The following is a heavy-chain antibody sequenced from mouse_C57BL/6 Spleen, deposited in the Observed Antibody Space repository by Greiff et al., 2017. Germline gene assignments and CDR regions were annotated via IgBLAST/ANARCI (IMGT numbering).Heavy chain of an antibody. V-gene: IGHV1-69*01. CDR1: GYTFPSYW. CDR3: ARVRQLRLLDY. Sequence: VQLQQPGTELVMPGASVKLSCKASGYTFPSYWMHWVKQRPGQGLEWIGEIDPSDSYTNYNQKFKGKSTLTVDKSSSTAYMQLSSLTSEDSAVYYCARVRQLRLLDYWGQGTTLTVSS. D-gene: IGHD3-2*02. CDR2: IDPSDSYT. J-gene: IGHJ2*01.